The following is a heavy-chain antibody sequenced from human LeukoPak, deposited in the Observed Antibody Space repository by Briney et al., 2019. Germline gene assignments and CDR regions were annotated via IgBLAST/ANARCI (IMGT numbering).Heavy chain of an antibody. Sequence: GSSVKVSCKASGGTLSSYAISWVRQAPGQGLEWMGGIIPIFGIANYAQKCQGRVTITADKSTSTAYMELSSLRSEDTAVYYCARVYYDSSGYGEFSYYGMDVWGQGTTVTVSS. CDR2: IIPIFGIA. J-gene: IGHJ6*02. D-gene: IGHD3-22*01. CDR3: ARVYYDSSGYGEFSYYGMDV. V-gene: IGHV1-69*17. CDR1: GGTLSSYA.